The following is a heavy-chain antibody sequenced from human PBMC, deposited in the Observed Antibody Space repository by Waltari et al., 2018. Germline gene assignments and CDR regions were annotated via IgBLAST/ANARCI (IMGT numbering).Heavy chain of an antibody. J-gene: IGHJ2*01. Sequence: EAQLVESGGGLVQPGGSLRLSCAGPGFPLGGCAMPWVRQAPGKGLEWVSGFMWNGERIGYADSVKGRFTISRDTAKESLYLQMNSLRPEDTALYYCGKDVSPGGLDLWGRGTLVSVSS. CDR2: FMWNGERI. CDR3: GKDVSPGGLDL. D-gene: IGHD3-10*01. CDR1: GFPLGGCA. V-gene: IGHV3-9*01.